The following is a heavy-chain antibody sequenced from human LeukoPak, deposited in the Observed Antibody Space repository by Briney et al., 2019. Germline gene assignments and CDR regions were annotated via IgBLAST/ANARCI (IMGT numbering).Heavy chain of an antibody. J-gene: IGHJ3*02. CDR1: GGSISSYY. CDR3: ARDRAVDYYDSSGPVPFDI. D-gene: IGHD3-22*01. Sequence: PSETLSLTCTVSGGSISSYYWSWIRQPPGKGLEWIGYIYYSGSTNYNPSLKSRVTISVDTSKNQFSLKLSSVTAADTAVYYCARDRAVDYYDSSGPVPFDIWGQGTMVTVSS. CDR2: IYYSGST. V-gene: IGHV4-59*01.